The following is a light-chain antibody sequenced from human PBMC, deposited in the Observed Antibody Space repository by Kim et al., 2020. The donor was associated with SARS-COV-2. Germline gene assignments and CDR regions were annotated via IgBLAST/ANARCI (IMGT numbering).Light chain of an antibody. J-gene: IGKJ2*01. Sequence: ETVLTQFPATLSVFPGERATLSCRTSQSVDTNLAWYQQKFGQAPRLLIYGASTRATGIPARFSGSGSGTEFTLTISSLQSVAMYYCQQYKNWPPRSSFGQGTKLEI. V-gene: IGKV3-15*01. CDR1: QSVDTN. CDR2: GAS. CDR3: QQYKNWPPRSS.